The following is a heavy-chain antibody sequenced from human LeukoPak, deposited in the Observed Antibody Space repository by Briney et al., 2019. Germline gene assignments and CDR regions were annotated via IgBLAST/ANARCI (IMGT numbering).Heavy chain of an antibody. J-gene: IGHJ4*02. CDR3: ARGERGVTRVFDY. CDR1: GGSFSGYY. CDR2: INHSGST. Sequence: SETLSLICAVYGGSFSGYYWSWIRQPPGKGLEWIGEINHSGSTNYNPSLKSRVTISVDTSKNQFSLKLSSVTAADTAVYYCARGERGVTRVFDYWGQGTLVTVSS. V-gene: IGHV4-34*01. D-gene: IGHD3-10*01.